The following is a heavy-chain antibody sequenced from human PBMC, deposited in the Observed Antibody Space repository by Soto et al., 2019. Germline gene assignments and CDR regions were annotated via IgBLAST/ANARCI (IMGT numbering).Heavy chain of an antibody. V-gene: IGHV4-4*07. CDR3: ARYDSSGYSNNWLDP. Sequence: SETLSLTCTVSGGSLSSYYWNWIRQPAGKGLEWIGRIYSSGSTKYNPYLKSRVTMSVDTSKNQFSLKLTSVTAADTAVYYCARYDSSGYSNNWLDPWGQGAMVTFFS. D-gene: IGHD3-22*01. CDR2: IYSSGST. CDR1: GGSLSSYY. J-gene: IGHJ5*02.